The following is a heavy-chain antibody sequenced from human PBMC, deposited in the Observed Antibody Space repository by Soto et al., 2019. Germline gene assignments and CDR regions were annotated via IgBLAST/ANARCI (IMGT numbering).Heavy chain of an antibody. D-gene: IGHD1-1*01. Sequence: QITLKGSGPTLVKPTQTLTLTCTLSGISLSTSGVGLGWIRQTPGKALEWLALVYWNDDKHYRPSLKSRLTITKDTSKNQAILTMTDMDPVDTATYYCARGLATLPVFAFDIWGQGTEVTVSS. J-gene: IGHJ3*02. CDR3: ARGLATLPVFAFDI. V-gene: IGHV2-5*01. CDR1: GISLSTSGVG. CDR2: VYWNDDK.